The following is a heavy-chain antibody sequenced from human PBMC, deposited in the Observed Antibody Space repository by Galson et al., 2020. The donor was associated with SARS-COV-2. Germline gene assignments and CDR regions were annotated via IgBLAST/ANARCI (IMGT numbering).Heavy chain of an antibody. J-gene: IGHJ3*02. CDR1: GDRVSSHSAA. V-gene: IGHV6-1*01. D-gene: IGHD6-13*01. CDR3: AGRVAGAGSLHI. CDR2: TYYRSQWST. Sequence: SQTLSLTCALSGDRVSSHSAAWNWIRQSPSRGLEWLGRTYYRSQWSTDYAVSVKSRITINPDTSKNQFSLQLNSVTPEDTAIYYCAGRVAGAGSLHIWGQGTMVIVSS.